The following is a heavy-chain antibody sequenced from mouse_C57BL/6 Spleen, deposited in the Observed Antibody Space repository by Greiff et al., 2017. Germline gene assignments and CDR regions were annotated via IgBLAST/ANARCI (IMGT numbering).Heavy chain of an antibody. D-gene: IGHD2-4*01. CDR3: ARGGYDYDVGVDY. CDR1: GYTFTSYW. CDR2: IDPSDSYT. Sequence: QVQLQQSGAELVRPGTSVKLSCKASGYTFTSYWMHWVKQRPGQGLEWIGVIDPSDSYTNYNQKFKGKATLTVDTSSSTAYMQLSGLTSVDSAVYYCARGGYDYDVGVDYWGQGTPLTVSS. J-gene: IGHJ2*01. V-gene: IGHV1-59*01.